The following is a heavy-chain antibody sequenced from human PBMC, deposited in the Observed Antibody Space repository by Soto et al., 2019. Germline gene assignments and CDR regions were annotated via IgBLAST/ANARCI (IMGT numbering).Heavy chain of an antibody. D-gene: IGHD3-16*01. Sequence: QVQLQESGPGLVKPSETLSLTCTVSGAPITTTKWWAWVRLPPGKGLEWIGELSRGDERSSNPSLEGRFTMSLDKSNNHSSLKLTSVTAAHTALYYCAPQPISSTWGVWGRGPSVTVSS. V-gene: IGHV4-4*02. CDR1: GAPITTTKW. CDR2: LSRGDER. CDR3: APQPISSTWGV. J-gene: IGHJ6*02.